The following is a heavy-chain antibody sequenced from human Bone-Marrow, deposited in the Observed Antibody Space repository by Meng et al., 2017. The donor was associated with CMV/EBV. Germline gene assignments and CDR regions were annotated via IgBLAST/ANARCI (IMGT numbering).Heavy chain of an antibody. D-gene: IGHD3-9*01. Sequence: GGSLRLSCAASGFSFSDYYMSWIRQSPGKGLEWVSYISSSGSTIYYADYVKGRFTISRDNAKNSLYLQMNSLRAEDTAVYYCARDPFRISDILTGYYGLSWYDPWGQGTLVTVSS. J-gene: IGHJ5*02. CDR1: GFSFSDYY. CDR3: ARDPFRISDILTGYYGLSWYDP. V-gene: IGHV3-11*04. CDR2: ISSSGSTI.